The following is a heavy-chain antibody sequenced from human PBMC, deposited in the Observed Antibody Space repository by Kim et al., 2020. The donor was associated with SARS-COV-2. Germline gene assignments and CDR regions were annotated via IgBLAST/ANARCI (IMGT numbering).Heavy chain of an antibody. J-gene: IGHJ6*01. D-gene: IGHD4-17*01. CDR2: INEDGTEE. CDR1: EFIFSRYS. CDR3: ARVGTYADYVTSSGMDV. V-gene: IGHV3-7*01. Sequence: GGSLRLSCAASEFIFSRYSMTWVRQTPGKGLEWVANINEDGTEEYYLDSVKGRFTISRDNAKYSLFLQMNSLRAEDTALSYCARVGTYADYVTSSGMDV.